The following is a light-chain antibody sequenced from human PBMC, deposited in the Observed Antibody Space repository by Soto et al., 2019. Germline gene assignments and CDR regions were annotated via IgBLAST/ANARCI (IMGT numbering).Light chain of an antibody. CDR3: SSYTSSSTYV. CDR2: EVS. CDR1: SSDVGGYNY. Sequence: QPALTQPASVSGSPGQSITISCTGTSSDVGGYNYVSWYQQHPGKAPKLMIYEVSNRPSGVSNRFSGSKSGNTASLTISGLQAEDEADYYCSSYTSSSTYVFGTGTKLTVL. V-gene: IGLV2-14*01. J-gene: IGLJ1*01.